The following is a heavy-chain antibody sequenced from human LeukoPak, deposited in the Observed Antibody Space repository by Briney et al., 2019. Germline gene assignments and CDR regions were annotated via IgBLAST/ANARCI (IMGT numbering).Heavy chain of an antibody. CDR3: ARGARSSQSLRY. D-gene: IGHD1-26*01. CDR1: GGSISSGGYY. Sequence: SETLSLTCTVSGGSISSGGYYWSWIRQPPGKGLEWIGEINHSGSTNYNPSLKSRVTISVDTSKNQFSLKLSSVTAADTAVYYCARGARSSQSLRYWGQGTLVTVSS. CDR2: INHSGST. J-gene: IGHJ4*02. V-gene: IGHV4-39*07.